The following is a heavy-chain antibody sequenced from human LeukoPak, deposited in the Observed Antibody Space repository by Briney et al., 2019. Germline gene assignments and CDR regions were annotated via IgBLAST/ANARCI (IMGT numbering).Heavy chain of an antibody. V-gene: IGHV3-53*01. CDR3: AREDGDYVVDY. Sequence: AGGSLRLSCAASGFTVSSNYMSWVRQAPGKGLEWVSVIYSGGSTYYADSVKGRFTISRDNSKNTLYLQMNSLRAEDTAVYYCAREDGDYVVDYWGQGTLVTVSS. CDR2: IYSGGST. CDR1: GFTVSSNY. D-gene: IGHD4-17*01. J-gene: IGHJ4*02.